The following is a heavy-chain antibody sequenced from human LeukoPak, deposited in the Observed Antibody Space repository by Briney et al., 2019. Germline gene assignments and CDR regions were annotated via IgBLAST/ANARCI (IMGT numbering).Heavy chain of an antibody. CDR3: IRRGSFDY. Sequence: ASVKDSCKASGYTFTNYDIHWVRQGTGQGLEWMGWMGPATGDKGFAQKFQGRITLTRDTSITTAYMELRGLRSEDTAVYYCIRRGSFDYWGQGALVTVSS. V-gene: IGHV1-8*01. CDR2: MGPATGDK. CDR1: GYTFTNYD. D-gene: IGHD1-1*01. J-gene: IGHJ4*02.